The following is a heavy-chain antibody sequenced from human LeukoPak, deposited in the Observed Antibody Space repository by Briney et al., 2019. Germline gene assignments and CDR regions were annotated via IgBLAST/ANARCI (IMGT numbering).Heavy chain of an antibody. V-gene: IGHV3-30*04. D-gene: IGHD6-19*01. Sequence: GGSLRLSCAASGFTFSSYAMHWVRQAPGKGLEWVAVISYDGSNKYYADSVKGRFTISRDNSKNTLYLQMNSLRAEDTAVYYCARGGHAVAGLPGGWTYYYYYGMDVWGKGTTATVSS. CDR2: ISYDGSNK. CDR1: GFTFSSYA. J-gene: IGHJ6*04. CDR3: ARGGHAVAGLPGGWTYYYYYGMDV.